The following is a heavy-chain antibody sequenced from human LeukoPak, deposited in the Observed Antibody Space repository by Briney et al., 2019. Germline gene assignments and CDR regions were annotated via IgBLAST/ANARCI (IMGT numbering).Heavy chain of an antibody. Sequence: NPGGSLRLSCTTSGFTFGDYAMNWIRQAPGKGLEWVALARSKAYGETTEYAASVAGRFSISRDDSRSTAYLLMNSLKTEDTAFYFCVRGQTVVGAKYYFDYWGQGTLVTVSS. CDR2: ARSKAYGETT. V-gene: IGHV3-49*05. CDR1: GFTFGDYA. J-gene: IGHJ4*02. CDR3: VRGQTVVGAKYYFDY. D-gene: IGHD4/OR15-4a*01.